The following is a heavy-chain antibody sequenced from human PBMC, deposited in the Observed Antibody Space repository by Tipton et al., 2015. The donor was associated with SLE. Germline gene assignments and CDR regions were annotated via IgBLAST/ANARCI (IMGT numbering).Heavy chain of an antibody. CDR3: ARDGCSWYQRGAFDI. V-gene: IGHV4-31*03. Sequence: LRLSCTVSGGSISSGGYYWSWIRQHPGKGQEWIGYIYYSGSTYYNPSLKSRVTISVDTSKNQFSLKLSSVTAADTAVYYCARDGCSWYQRGAFDIWGQGTMVTISS. J-gene: IGHJ3*02. CDR2: IYYSGST. D-gene: IGHD6-13*01. CDR1: GGSISSGGYY.